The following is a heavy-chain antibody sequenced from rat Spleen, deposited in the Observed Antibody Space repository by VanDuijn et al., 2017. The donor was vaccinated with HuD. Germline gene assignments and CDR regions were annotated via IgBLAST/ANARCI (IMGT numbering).Heavy chain of an antibody. CDR2: IKAKSNNYAT. Sequence: EVQVLESGGGLVQPGNSLKLSCATSGFTFSTAWMYWYRQFPEKALEWVARIKAKSNNYATDYPDAVKGRFTISRDDSKSSIYLQMNNLKEEDTAIYYCAWPRNWGQGVMVTVSS. CDR1: GFTFSTAW. J-gene: IGHJ2*01. V-gene: IGHV6-6*01. CDR3: AWPRN.